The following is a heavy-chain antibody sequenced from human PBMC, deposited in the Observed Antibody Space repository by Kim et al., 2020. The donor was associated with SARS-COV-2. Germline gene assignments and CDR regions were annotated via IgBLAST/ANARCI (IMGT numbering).Heavy chain of an antibody. CDR1: GFPFSSHV. V-gene: IGHV3-23*01. J-gene: IGHJ4*02. CDR2: IGSSGLDT. CDR3: ARLLGPDDFDH. Sequence: GGSLRLSCAASGFPFSSHVMSWVSQSPERGLECVSLIGSSGLDTYYAESVKGRFTISRDISKNMLFLQMNSLRVDDTAIYYCARLLGPDDFDHWGQGTLVTVSS. D-gene: IGHD2-21*01.